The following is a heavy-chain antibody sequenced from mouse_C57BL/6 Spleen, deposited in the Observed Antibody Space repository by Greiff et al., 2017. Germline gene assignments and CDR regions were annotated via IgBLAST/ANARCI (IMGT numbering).Heavy chain of an antibody. Sequence: EVQLVESGGGLVKPGGSLKLSCAASGFTFSDYGMHWVRQAPEKGLEWVAYISSGSSTIYYADTVKGRFTISRDNAKNTLFLQMTSLRSEDTAMYYCARGYYGKAMDYWGQGTSVTVSS. CDR2: ISSGSSTI. J-gene: IGHJ4*01. D-gene: IGHD1-1*01. V-gene: IGHV5-17*01. CDR3: ARGYYGKAMDY. CDR1: GFTFSDYG.